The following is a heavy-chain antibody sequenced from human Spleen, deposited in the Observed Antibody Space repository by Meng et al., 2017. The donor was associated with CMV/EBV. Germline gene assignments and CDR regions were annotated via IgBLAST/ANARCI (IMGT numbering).Heavy chain of an antibody. J-gene: IGHJ4*02. CDR1: GYTFSDYY. Sequence: ASVKVSCKASGYTFSDYYIHWLRQAPGQGLEWMGQIHPKSGGTKYAQKFQGKVTMTRDTSFSTAYMQMSSLRSDDTAVYYCARSGVAAIRGDYWGQGTLVTVSS. CDR2: IHPKSGGT. CDR3: ARSGVAAIRGDY. D-gene: IGHD2-21*02. V-gene: IGHV1-2*06.